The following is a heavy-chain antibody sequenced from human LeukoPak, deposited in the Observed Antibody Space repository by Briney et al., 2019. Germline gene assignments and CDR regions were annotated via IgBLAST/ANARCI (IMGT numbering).Heavy chain of an antibody. CDR2: IIPIFGTA. CDR3: ARADCSSTSCYGNFDY. CDR1: GGTFSSYA. D-gene: IGHD2-2*01. V-gene: IGHV1-69*13. Sequence: SVKVSCKASGGTFSSYAISWVRQAPGQGLEWMGGIIPIFGTANYAQKFQGRVTTTADESTSTAYMELSSLRSEDTAVYYCARADCSSTSCYGNFDYWGQGTLVTVSS. J-gene: IGHJ4*02.